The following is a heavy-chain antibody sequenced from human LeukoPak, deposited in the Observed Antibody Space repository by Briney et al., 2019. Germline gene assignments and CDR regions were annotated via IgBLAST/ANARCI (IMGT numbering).Heavy chain of an antibody. CDR2: MSPISGNT. CDR3: ARESGDILVVPYY. V-gene: IGHV1-8*01. CDR1: GYTFTSYD. D-gene: IGHD2-2*01. Sequence: ASVKVSCKASGYTFTSYDINWVRQATGQGLEWMGWMSPISGNTGFAQKFQGRLTMTRNTAINTAYMELSGLRSKDTAVYCCARESGDILVVPYYWGQGTLVTVSS. J-gene: IGHJ4*02.